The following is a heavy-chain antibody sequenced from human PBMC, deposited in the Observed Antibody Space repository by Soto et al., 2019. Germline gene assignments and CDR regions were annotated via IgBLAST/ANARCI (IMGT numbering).Heavy chain of an antibody. Sequence: LSLTCAVSGGSISSGGYSWSWIRQPPGKGLEWIGYIYHSGSTYYNPSLKSRVTISVDRSENQFSLKLSSVTAADTAVYYCARGRIVVVPYFDYWGQGTLVTVSS. CDR3: ARGRIVVVPYFDY. D-gene: IGHD3-22*01. V-gene: IGHV4-30-2*01. J-gene: IGHJ4*02. CDR1: GGSISSGGYS. CDR2: IYHSGST.